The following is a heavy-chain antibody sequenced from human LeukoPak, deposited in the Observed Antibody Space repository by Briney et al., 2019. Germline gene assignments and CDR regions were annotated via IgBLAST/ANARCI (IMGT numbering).Heavy chain of an antibody. J-gene: IGHJ4*02. V-gene: IGHV4-38-2*01. D-gene: IGHD2-2*02. CDR3: ARALGYCSSTSCYTPIDY. Sequence: SETLSLTCAVSGYSISGGYYWGWIRPPPGKGLEWIGSIYHSGSTYYNPSLKGRVTISVDTSKNQFSLKLSSVTAADTAVYYCARALGYCSSTSCYTPIDYWGQGTLVTVSS. CDR1: GYSISGGYY. CDR2: IYHSGST.